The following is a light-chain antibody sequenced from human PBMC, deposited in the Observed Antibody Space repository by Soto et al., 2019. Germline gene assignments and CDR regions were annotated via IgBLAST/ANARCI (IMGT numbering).Light chain of an antibody. Sequence: DIQMTQSPSTLSASVGDRVTITCRASQSISSWVAWYQQKPGKAPKLLIYDAFSLESGVPSRFSGSGSGTEFTLTISRLQPDDFATYYCQQYNSYPYTFGQGTKLEIK. CDR2: DAF. J-gene: IGKJ2*01. CDR1: QSISSW. V-gene: IGKV1-5*01. CDR3: QQYNSYPYT.